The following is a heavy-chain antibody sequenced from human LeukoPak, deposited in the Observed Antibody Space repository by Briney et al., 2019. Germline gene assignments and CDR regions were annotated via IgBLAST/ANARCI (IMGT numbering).Heavy chain of an antibody. CDR2: ISRDASTI. CDR1: GFTFSDYY. J-gene: IGHJ6*03. V-gene: IGHV3-11*01. CDR3: ARDLRTNYRDYYYFYYMDV. D-gene: IGHD2-8*01. Sequence: GGSLRLSCAASGFTFSDYYMTWVRQSPGKGLEWVSYISRDASTIYYADSVRGRFTISRDNAKNSLYLQMNTLRAEDTAVYFCARDLRTNYRDYYYFYYMDVWGKGTSVTVSS.